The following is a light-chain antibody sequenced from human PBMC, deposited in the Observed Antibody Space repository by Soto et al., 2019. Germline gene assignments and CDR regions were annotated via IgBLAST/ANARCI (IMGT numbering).Light chain of an antibody. CDR2: EVI. V-gene: IGLV2-8*01. CDR1: SSDVGGYNY. Sequence: QSVLTQPPSASGSPGQSVTISCTGTSSDVGGYNYVSWYQQHPGKAPKLMIYEVIKRPSGVPDRFSGSKSGNTASLTFSGLQAEDEADYYCSSYAGSNNLVFGGGTKLTVL. CDR3: SSYAGSNNLV. J-gene: IGLJ2*01.